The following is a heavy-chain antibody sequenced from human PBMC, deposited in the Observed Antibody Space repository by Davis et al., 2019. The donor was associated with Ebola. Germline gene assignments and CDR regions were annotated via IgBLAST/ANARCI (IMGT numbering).Heavy chain of an antibody. CDR1: GYSFTSYW. CDR3: ARGGYYESSSFDY. J-gene: IGHJ4*02. D-gene: IGHD3-22*01. CDR2: IYPGDSDT. V-gene: IGHV5-51*01. Sequence: GGSLRLSCQGSGYSFTSYWSGWVRQMPGKGLEWMGIIYPGDSDTRYSPSFQGQVTISADKSISTAYLQWSSLKASDTAMYYCARGGYYESSSFDYWGQGTLVTVSS.